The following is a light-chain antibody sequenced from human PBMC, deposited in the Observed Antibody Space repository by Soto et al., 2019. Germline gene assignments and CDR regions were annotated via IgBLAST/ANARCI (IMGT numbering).Light chain of an antibody. J-gene: IGKJ2*02. V-gene: IGKV1-27*01. CDR1: QGVANY. CDR3: QKYNSAPCT. CDR2: AAS. Sequence: DIQMTQSPSSLSASVGDRVTITCRASQGVANYLAWYQQKPGKVPKLLIYAASTLQSGVPSRFSGSGSGTDFTLTISCLQPEDVATYYCQKYNSAPCTFGQGTELEIK.